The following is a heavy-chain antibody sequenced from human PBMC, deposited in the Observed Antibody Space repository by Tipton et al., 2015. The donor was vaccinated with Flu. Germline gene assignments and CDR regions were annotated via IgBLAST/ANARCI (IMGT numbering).Heavy chain of an antibody. J-gene: IGHJ5*02. D-gene: IGHD5-12*01. Sequence: QLVQSGAEVKKPGSSVKVSCKAPGGSFHTYAIDWVRQAPGQGLEWMGGLIPIFTTPNYAPNFQGRVTITADESTTTAYMELNNLRSEDTAVYYCAKGGYRKWFVPWGQGTLVIVSS. CDR2: LIPIFTTP. CDR1: GGSFHTYA. V-gene: IGHV1-69*01. CDR3: AKGGYRKWFVP.